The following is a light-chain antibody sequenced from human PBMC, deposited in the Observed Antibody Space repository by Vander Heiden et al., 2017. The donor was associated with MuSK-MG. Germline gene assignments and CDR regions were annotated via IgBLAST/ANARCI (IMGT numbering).Light chain of an antibody. V-gene: IGKV4-1*01. J-gene: IGKJ3*01. CDR3: QQDYSTPFT. CDR1: QSVLYSSNNKNY. Sequence: IVMTQSPDSLAVSLGERATINGKSSQSVLYSSNNKNYLAWYQQKPGQPPKLLIYGASTRESGVPDRFSGSGSGTDFTLTISSLQAEDVAVYYCQQDYSTPFTFGQGTKVDIK. CDR2: GAS.